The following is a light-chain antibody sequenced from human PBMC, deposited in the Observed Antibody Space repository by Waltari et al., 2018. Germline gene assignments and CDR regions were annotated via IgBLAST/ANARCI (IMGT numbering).Light chain of an antibody. CDR3: ASGDDSLNGHWV. Sequence: QSVLTQPPSASGTPGQRVTISCSGSASNIGGNLVNWYQQLPGKAPKLLIYRSDQRPSGVPDRVSASKTGTSASLAISGLQSEDEADYFCASGDDSLNGHWVFGGGTKVTVL. V-gene: IGLV1-44*01. CDR1: ASNIGGNL. J-gene: IGLJ3*02. CDR2: RSD.